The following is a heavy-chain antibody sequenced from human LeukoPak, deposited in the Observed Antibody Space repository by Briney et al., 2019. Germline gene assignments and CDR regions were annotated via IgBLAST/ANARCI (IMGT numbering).Heavy chain of an antibody. V-gene: IGHV1-46*01. J-gene: IGHJ4*02. CDR3: ARPPHCSGGSCYGNYFDY. CDR2: INPSGGST. CDR1: GYTFTSYY. Sequence: ASVKVSCTASGYTFTSYYMHWVRQAPGQGLEWMGIINPSGGSTSYAQKFQGRVTMTRDTSTSTVYMELSSLRSEDTAVYYCARPPHCSGGSCYGNYFDYWGQGTLVTVSS. D-gene: IGHD2-15*01.